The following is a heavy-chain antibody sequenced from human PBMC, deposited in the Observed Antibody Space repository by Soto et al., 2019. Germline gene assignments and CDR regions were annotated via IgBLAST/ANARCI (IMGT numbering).Heavy chain of an antibody. CDR2: ISAYNGNT. J-gene: IGHJ4*02. Sequence: ASVKVSCKASGYTFTSYGISWVRQAPGQGLEWMGWISAYNGNTNYAQKLQGRVTMTTDTSTSTAYMELRSLRSDDTAVYYCAREGQVYYDILTGYYISEKRNDYWGQGTLVTVSS. V-gene: IGHV1-18*01. CDR3: AREGQVYYDILTGYYISEKRNDY. D-gene: IGHD3-9*01. CDR1: GYTFTSYG.